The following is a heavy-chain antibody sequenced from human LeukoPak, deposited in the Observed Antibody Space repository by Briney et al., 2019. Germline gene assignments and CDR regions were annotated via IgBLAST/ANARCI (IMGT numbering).Heavy chain of an antibody. CDR3: AGGYSSGWYKAKRYYYMDV. V-gene: IGHV4-59*01. CDR2: IYYSGST. Sequence: PSETLSLTCTVSGGSISSYYWSWIRQPPGKGLEWIGYIYYSGSTNYNPSLKSRVTISVDTSKNQFSLKLSSVTAADTAVYYCAGGYSSGWYKAKRYYYMDVWGKGTTVTVSS. J-gene: IGHJ6*03. D-gene: IGHD6-19*01. CDR1: GGSISSYY.